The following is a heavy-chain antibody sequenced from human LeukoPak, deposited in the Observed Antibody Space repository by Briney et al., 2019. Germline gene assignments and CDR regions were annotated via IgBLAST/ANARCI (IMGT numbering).Heavy chain of an antibody. Sequence: GGSLRFSCAASGFTFSSYAMSWVRQAPGKGLEWVSAISGSGGSTYYADSVKGRFTISRDNSKNTLYLQMNSLRAEDTAVYYCAKGESYYYDSSGYYSYFDYWGQGTLVTVSS. CDR1: GFTFSSYA. J-gene: IGHJ4*02. CDR2: ISGSGGST. D-gene: IGHD3-22*01. V-gene: IGHV3-23*01. CDR3: AKGESYYYDSSGYYSYFDY.